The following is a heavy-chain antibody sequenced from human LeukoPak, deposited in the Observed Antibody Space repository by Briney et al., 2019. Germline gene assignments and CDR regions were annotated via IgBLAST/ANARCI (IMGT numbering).Heavy chain of an antibody. CDR2: IFYSGST. J-gene: IGHJ5*02. Sequence: SETLSLTCTVSGGSISSYYWTWIRQPPGKGLERIGEIFYSGSTDYNPSLKSRVTISLDTSKNQFSLNLSSVTAADTAVYYCARRAFSSGWPVLDPWGQGTLVTVSS. CDR3: ARRAFSSGWPVLDP. V-gene: IGHV4-59*08. CDR1: GGSISSYY. D-gene: IGHD6-19*01.